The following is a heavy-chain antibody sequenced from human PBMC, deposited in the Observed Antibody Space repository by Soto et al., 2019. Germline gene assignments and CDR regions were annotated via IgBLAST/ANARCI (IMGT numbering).Heavy chain of an antibody. CDR3: ARARHIVVVTAPYYYYGMDV. V-gene: IGHV4-34*01. CDR1: GGSFSGYY. J-gene: IGHJ6*02. D-gene: IGHD2-21*02. Sequence: QVQLQQWGAGLLKPSETLSHTCAVYGGSFSGYYWSWIRQPPGKGLEWIGEINHSGSTNYNPSLKSRVTISVDTSKNQFSLKLSSVTAADTAVYYCARARHIVVVTAPYYYYGMDVWGQGTTVTVSS. CDR2: INHSGST.